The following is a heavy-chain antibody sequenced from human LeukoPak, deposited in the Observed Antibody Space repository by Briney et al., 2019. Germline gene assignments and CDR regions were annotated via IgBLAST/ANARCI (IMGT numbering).Heavy chain of an antibody. CDR2: IIPILGTA. D-gene: IGHD4-17*01. J-gene: IGHJ6*02. Sequence: SVKVSCKASGGTFSSYAISWVRQAPGQGLEWMGGIIPILGTANYAQKFQGRVTITADESTSTAYMELSSLRSEDTAVYYCAVALALYYGDYYYGMDVWGQGTTVTVSS. CDR3: AVALALYYGDYYYGMDV. CDR1: GGTFSSYA. V-gene: IGHV1-69*13.